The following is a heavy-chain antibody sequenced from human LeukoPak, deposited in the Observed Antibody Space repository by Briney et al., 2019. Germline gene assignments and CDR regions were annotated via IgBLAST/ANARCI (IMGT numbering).Heavy chain of an antibody. CDR1: GGSVSSGSYY. D-gene: IGHD1-26*01. J-gene: IGHJ4*02. CDR3: ARDRPLGGASFDY. Sequence: AETLCLTCTVSGGSVSSGSYYWSWIRQPPGKGLEWIGYIYYSGSTNYNPSLKSRVTISVDTSKNQFSLKLSSVTAADTAVYYCARDRPLGGASFDYWGQGTLVTVSS. V-gene: IGHV4-61*01. CDR2: IYYSGST.